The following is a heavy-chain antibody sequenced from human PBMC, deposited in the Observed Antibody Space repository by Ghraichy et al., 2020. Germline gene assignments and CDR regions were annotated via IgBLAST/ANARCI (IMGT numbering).Heavy chain of an antibody. V-gene: IGHV3-33*01. Sequence: GGSLRLSCAASGFTFGSYGMHWVRQAPGKGLEWVAVIWYDGSNKYYADSVKGRFTISRDNSKNTLFMQMNSLRAEDTAVYYCARGGVGREAPRGMDVWGQGTTVTVSS. J-gene: IGHJ6*02. CDR3: ARGGVGREAPRGMDV. CDR1: GFTFGSYG. D-gene: IGHD5-24*01. CDR2: IWYDGSNK.